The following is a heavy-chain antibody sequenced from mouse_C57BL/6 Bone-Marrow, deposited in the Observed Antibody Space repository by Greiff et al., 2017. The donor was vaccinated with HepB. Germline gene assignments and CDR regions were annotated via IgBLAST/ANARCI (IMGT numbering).Heavy chain of an antibody. CDR2: INPSSGYT. CDR1: GYTFTSYT. V-gene: IGHV1-4*01. CDR3: ARGGFRGYAMDY. J-gene: IGHJ4*01. Sequence: VQLQQSGAELARPGASVKMSCKASGYTFTSYTMHWVKQRPGQGLEWIGYINPSSGYTKYKQKFKDKATLTADKSSSTAYMQLSSLTSEDSAVYYCARGGFRGYAMDYWGQGTSVTVSS.